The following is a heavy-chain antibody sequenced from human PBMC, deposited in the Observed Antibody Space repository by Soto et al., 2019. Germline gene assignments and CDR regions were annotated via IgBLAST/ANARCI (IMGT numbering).Heavy chain of an antibody. Sequence: PSETLSLTCTVSGGSISSGDYYWSWIRQPPGKGLEWIGYTYYSGSTYYNPSLKSRVTISVDTSKNQFSLKLSSVTAADTAVYYCARAGVADYGSGSYYGPWFDPWGQGTLVTVSS. CDR1: GGSISSGDYY. J-gene: IGHJ5*02. V-gene: IGHV4-30-4*01. CDR3: ARAGVADYGSGSYYGPWFDP. D-gene: IGHD3-10*01. CDR2: TYYSGST.